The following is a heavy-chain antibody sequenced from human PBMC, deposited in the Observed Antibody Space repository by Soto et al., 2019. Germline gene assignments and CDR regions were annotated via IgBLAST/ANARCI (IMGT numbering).Heavy chain of an antibody. V-gene: IGHV4-59*01. Sequence: SETLSLTCAVSGDSICSYYWSWFWQPPGKGLQWIGYVSNGGGTNYNPSLWSRVTISLDTSKNQFSLSLNSVTAGDTAVYFSARASINVGPQVNDCWGQETLVTVSS. CDR1: GDSICSYY. D-gene: IGHD3-3*02. CDR3: ARASINVGPQVNDC. J-gene: IGHJ4*02. CDR2: VSNGGGT.